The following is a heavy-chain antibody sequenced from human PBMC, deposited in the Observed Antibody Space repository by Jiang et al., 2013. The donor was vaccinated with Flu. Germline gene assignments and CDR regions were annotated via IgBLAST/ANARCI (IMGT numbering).Heavy chain of an antibody. CDR1: GYTLPATV. V-gene: IGHV1-18*04. CDR2: ISAYNGNT. Sequence: GAEVKKPGASVKVSCKASGYTLPATVSGWVRQAPGQGLEWMGWISAYNGNTNYAQKLQGRVTITADESTSTAYMELSSLRSEDTAVYYCARFRGAIDYGGHYYYYYGMDVWGQGTTVTVSS. D-gene: IGHD4-17*01. J-gene: IGHJ6*02. CDR3: ARFRGAIDYGGHYYYYYGMDV.